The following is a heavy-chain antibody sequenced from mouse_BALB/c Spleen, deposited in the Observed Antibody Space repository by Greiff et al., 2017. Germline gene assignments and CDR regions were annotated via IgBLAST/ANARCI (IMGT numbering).Heavy chain of an antibody. CDR3: ARGGITTLDY. V-gene: IGHV14-3*02. D-gene: IGHD2-4*01. Sequence: VQLQQSGAELVKPGASVKLSCTASGFNIKDTYMHLVKQRPEQGLEWIGRIDPANGNHKYDPKFQGKATITEDTSSNTAYLQLSSLTSEDTAVYYCARGGITTLDYWGQGTTRTVSS. CDR1: GFNIKDTY. J-gene: IGHJ2*01. CDR2: IDPANGNH.